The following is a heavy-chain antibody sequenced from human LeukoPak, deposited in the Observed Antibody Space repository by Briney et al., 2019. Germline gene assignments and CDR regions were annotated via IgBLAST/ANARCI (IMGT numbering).Heavy chain of an antibody. D-gene: IGHD5-12*01. J-gene: IGHJ5*02. V-gene: IGHV1-2*02. CDR3: ARVVVDIVATYMWFDP. CDR1: GYTFTGYY. Sequence: ASVKVSCKASGYTFTGYYMHWGRQAPGQGLEWMGWINPNSGGTNYAQKFQGRVTMTRDTSISTAYMELSRLRSDDTAVYYCARVVVDIVATYMWFDPWGQGTLVTVPS. CDR2: INPNSGGT.